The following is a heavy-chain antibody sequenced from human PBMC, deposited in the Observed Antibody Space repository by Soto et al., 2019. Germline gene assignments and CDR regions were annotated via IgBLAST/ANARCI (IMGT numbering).Heavy chain of an antibody. CDR1: GFTFSSYG. Sequence: GGSLRLSCAASGFTFSSYGMHWVRQAPGKGLEWVAVISYDGSNKYYADPVKGRFTISRDNSKNTLYLQMNSLRAEDTAVYYCAKEFHYYDSSGYPYNYFDYWGQGTLVTVSS. J-gene: IGHJ4*02. V-gene: IGHV3-30*18. D-gene: IGHD3-22*01. CDR2: ISYDGSNK. CDR3: AKEFHYYDSSGYPYNYFDY.